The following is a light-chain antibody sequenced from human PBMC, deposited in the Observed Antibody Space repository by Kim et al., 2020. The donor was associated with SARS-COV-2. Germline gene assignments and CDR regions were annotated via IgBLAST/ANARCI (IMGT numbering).Light chain of an antibody. CDR1: QDISNT. J-gene: IGKJ2*01. CDR3: QRRQT. V-gene: IGKV1-33*01. CDR2: DAS. Sequence: DMQLTQSPSSLSAFVGDRATITCQANQDISNTLNWYQQEPRNAPKLLIYDASILESGFSPRFSGSGSGTFFSLTINNLQPEDSATYFCQRRQTCGQGTKLEI.